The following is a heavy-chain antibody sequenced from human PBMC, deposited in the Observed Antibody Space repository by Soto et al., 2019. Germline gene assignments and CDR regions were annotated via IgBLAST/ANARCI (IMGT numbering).Heavy chain of an antibody. V-gene: IGHV3-33*01. CDR2: IWYDGSNK. Sequence: QVQLVESGGGVVQPGRSLRLSCAASGFSFSSYGMHWVRQAPGKGLEWVAVIWYDGSNKYYGDSVKGRFTISRDNSKNTLYLQMNSLRAEDTAVYYRARSPPGVAGRYYFDYWGQGTLITVSS. D-gene: IGHD6-6*01. CDR3: ARSPPGVAGRYYFDY. J-gene: IGHJ4*02. CDR1: GFSFSSYG.